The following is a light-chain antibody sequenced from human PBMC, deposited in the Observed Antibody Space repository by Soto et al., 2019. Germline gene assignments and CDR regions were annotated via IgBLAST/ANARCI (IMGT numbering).Light chain of an antibody. CDR2: DVT. Sequence: FVLTLQPSVSGSPGQSVAIPSAGTNSDVGSYNRVSWYQQPPDSAPKLIIYDVTNRPSGVPDRFSGSKSGNAASLTISGLQAEDEADYYCSSFKTTNTYVFGSGNKVTVL. CDR3: SSFKTTNTYV. CDR1: NSDVGSYNR. V-gene: IGLV2-18*02. J-gene: IGLJ1*01.